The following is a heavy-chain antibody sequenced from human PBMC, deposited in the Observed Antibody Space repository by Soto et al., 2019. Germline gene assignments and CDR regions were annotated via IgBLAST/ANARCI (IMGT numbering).Heavy chain of an antibody. CDR2: IRDSGVST. V-gene: IGHV3-23*01. CDR3: AKEGITIFGVVTAAAYYYYGMDV. CDR1: GFTFSSYA. D-gene: IGHD3-3*01. Sequence: PGGALRLSCAASGFTFSSYAMSWVRQAPGKGLEWVSAIRDSGVSTYYADSVKGRFTISRDNSKNTLYLQMNSLRAEDTAVYYCAKEGITIFGVVTAAAYYYYGMDVWGQGTTVTVSS. J-gene: IGHJ6*02.